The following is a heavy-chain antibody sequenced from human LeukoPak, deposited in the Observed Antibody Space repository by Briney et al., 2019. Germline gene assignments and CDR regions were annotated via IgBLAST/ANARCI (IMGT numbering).Heavy chain of an antibody. Sequence: GRSLRLSCAASGFTFSSYAMHWVRQAPGKGLEWVAVISYDGSNKYYADSVKGRFTISRDNSKNTLYLQMNSLRAEDTAVYYCAREPLVGAIIATPWGQGTLVTVSS. CDR1: GFTFSSYA. D-gene: IGHD1-26*01. CDR2: ISYDGSNK. CDR3: AREPLVGAIIATP. V-gene: IGHV3-30-3*01. J-gene: IGHJ5*02.